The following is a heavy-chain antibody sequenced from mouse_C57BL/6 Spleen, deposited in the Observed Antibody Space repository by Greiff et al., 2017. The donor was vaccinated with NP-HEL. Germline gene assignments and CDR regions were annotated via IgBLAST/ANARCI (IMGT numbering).Heavy chain of an antibody. D-gene: IGHD2-1*01. CDR2: IDPTSGGT. CDR1: GYTFTSYW. V-gene: IGHV1-72*01. J-gene: IGHJ1*03. Sequence: VQLQQSGAELVQPGASVKLSCKASGYTFTSYWMHWVKQRPGRGLAWIGRIDPTSGGTKYNEKFKSKATLPVDKPSSTAYMQLSSLTYEDSAVYYCARDGNWYFDVWGTGTTVTVSS. CDR3: ARDGNWYFDV.